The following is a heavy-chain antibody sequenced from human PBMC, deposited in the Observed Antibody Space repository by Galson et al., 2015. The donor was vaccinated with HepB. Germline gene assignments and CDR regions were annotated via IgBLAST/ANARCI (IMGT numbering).Heavy chain of an antibody. D-gene: IGHD6-19*01. Sequence: SLRLSCAASGFTFSRYGMHWVRQAPGKGLEWVAAIWFDGSATFYRDSVKGRFSISRDDSKNILYLQMNSLRAEDTAVYSCARDAPLDSSGWTNWFDPWGRGTLVTVSS. V-gene: IGHV3-33*01. J-gene: IGHJ5*02. CDR2: IWFDGSAT. CDR3: ARDAPLDSSGWTNWFDP. CDR1: GFTFSRYG.